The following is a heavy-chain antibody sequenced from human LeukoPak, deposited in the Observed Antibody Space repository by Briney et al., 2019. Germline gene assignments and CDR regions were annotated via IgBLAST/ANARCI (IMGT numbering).Heavy chain of an antibody. V-gene: IGHV3-30*02. J-gene: IGHJ4*02. CDR1: GFTVSSNY. CDR2: IRYDGSNK. Sequence: PGGSLRLSCAASGFTVSSNYMSWVRQAPGKGLEWVAFIRYDGSNKYYADSVKGRFTISRDNSKNTLYLQMNSLRAEDTAVYYCAKLVGANDYWGQGTLVTVSS. D-gene: IGHD1-26*01. CDR3: AKLVGANDY.